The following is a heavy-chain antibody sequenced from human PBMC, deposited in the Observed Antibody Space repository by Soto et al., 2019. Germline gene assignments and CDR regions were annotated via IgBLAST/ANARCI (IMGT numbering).Heavy chain of an antibody. CDR1: GGSISSSNW. J-gene: IGHJ4*02. D-gene: IGHD5-12*01. CDR2: IYHSGST. CDR3: ARAAAGGYSGYEVFDY. V-gene: IGHV4-4*02. Sequence: TSETLSLTCAVSGGSISSSNWWSWVRQPPGKGLEWIGEIYHSGSTNYNPPLKSRVTISVDKSKNQFSLKLSSVTAADTAVYYCARAAAGGYSGYEVFDYWGQGTLVTVSS.